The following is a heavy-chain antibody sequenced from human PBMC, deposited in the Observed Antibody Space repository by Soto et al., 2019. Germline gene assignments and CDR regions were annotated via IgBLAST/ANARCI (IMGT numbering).Heavy chain of an antibody. CDR3: AKDHSTGYYKPTFDY. J-gene: IGHJ4*02. CDR2: ISYDGSNK. V-gene: IGHV3-30*18. Sequence: GGSLRLSCAASGFTFSSYGMHWVRQAPGKGLEWVAVISYDGSNKYYADSVKGRFTISRDNSKNTLYLQMNSLRAEDTAVYYCAKDHSTGYYKPTFDYWGQGTLVTVSS. CDR1: GFTFSSYG. D-gene: IGHD3-9*01.